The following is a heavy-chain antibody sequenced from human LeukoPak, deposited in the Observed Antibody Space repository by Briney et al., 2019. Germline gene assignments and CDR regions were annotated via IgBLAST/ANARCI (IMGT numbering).Heavy chain of an antibody. CDR3: ASEVVVAATPCAPFDP. D-gene: IGHD2-15*01. Sequence: GASVKVSCKASGYTFTGYYMHWVRQAPGQGLEWMGWINPNSGGTDYAQKFQGRVTMTRDTSISTAYMELSRLRSDDTAVYYCASEVVVAATPCAPFDPWGQGTLVTVSS. J-gene: IGHJ5*02. V-gene: IGHV1-2*02. CDR2: INPNSGGT. CDR1: GYTFTGYY.